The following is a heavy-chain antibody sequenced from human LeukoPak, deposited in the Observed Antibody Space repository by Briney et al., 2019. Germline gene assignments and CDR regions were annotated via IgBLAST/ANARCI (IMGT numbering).Heavy chain of an antibody. CDR1: GFTFTTYW. J-gene: IGHJ3*02. D-gene: IGHD1-26*01. CDR2: INQGGSEK. V-gene: IGHV3-7*01. Sequence: GGSLRLSCAASGFTFTTYWVTWVRQAPGKGLEWVANINQGGSEKYYVDSVKGRFTISRDNAKNLLYLQMNSLRDEDTAVYYCARDSGLGAHIWGQGTMVTVSS. CDR3: ARDSGLGAHI.